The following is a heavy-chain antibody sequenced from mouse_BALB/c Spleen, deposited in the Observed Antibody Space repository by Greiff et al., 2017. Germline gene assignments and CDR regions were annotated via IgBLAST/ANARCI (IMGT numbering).Heavy chain of an antibody. Sequence: DVKLVESGGGLVQPGGSLRLSCATSGFTFTDYYMSWVRQPPGKALEWLGFIRNKANGYTTEYSASVKGRFTISRDNSQSILYLQMNTLRAEDSATYYCARDYGYDGNAMDYWGQGTSVTVSS. CDR3: ARDYGYDGNAMDY. CDR2: IRNKANGYTT. D-gene: IGHD2-2*01. V-gene: IGHV7-3*02. CDR1: GFTFTDYY. J-gene: IGHJ4*01.